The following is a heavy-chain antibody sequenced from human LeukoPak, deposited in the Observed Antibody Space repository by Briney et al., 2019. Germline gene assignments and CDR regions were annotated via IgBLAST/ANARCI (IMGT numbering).Heavy chain of an antibody. Sequence: GASVKVSCKASGYTFTGYYMHWVRQAPGQGLEWMGWINPNSGGTNYAQKFQGRVTMTRDTSISTAYMELSRLRSDDTAVYYCARGAGYCSSTSCYGWFDPWGQGTLVTVSS. CDR2: INPNSGGT. J-gene: IGHJ5*02. CDR3: ARGAGYCSSTSCYGWFDP. D-gene: IGHD2-2*01. V-gene: IGHV1-2*02. CDR1: GYTFTGYY.